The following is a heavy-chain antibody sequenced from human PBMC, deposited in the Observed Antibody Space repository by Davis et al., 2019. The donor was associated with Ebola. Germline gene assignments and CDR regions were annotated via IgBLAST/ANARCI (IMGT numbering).Heavy chain of an antibody. CDR2: ISAYNGNT. V-gene: IGHV1-18*01. CDR3: TTPGGQDSGYDVFDI. CDR1: GYTFTSYG. Sequence: ASVKVSCKASGYTFTSYGISWVRQAPGQGLEWMGWISAYNGNTKYAQKLQGRVTMTTDTSTSTAYMELRSLRSDDTALYYCTTPGGQDSGYDVFDIWGQGTMVTVSS. D-gene: IGHD5-12*01. J-gene: IGHJ3*02.